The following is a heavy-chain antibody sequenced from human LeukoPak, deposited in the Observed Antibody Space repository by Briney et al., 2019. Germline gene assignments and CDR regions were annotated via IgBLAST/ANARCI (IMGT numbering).Heavy chain of an antibody. CDR2: IWSDGTNQ. Sequence: PGRSLRLSCAASKFTFSHYGMPWVRQAPGKGLQWVAVIWSDGTNQYYADSVKGRFTISRDNSNKMVYLQMNSPRADDTGVYYCAKDAQRGFDYSNSLEYWGQGALVIVSS. J-gene: IGHJ4*02. CDR1: KFTFSHYG. V-gene: IGHV3-33*06. D-gene: IGHD4-11*01. CDR3: AKDAQRGFDYSNSLEY.